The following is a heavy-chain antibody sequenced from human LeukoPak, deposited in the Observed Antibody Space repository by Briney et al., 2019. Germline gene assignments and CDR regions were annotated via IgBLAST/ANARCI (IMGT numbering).Heavy chain of an antibody. D-gene: IGHD6-19*01. V-gene: IGHV3-23*01. J-gene: IGHJ4*02. CDR2: ISGSGGST. Sequence: GGFLRLSCAASGFTFSSYAMSWVRQAPGKGLEWVSAISGSGGSTYYADSVKGRFTISRDNSKNTLYLQMNSLRAEDTAVYYCARGWIAVAGGFDYWGQGTPVTVSS. CDR1: GFTFSSYA. CDR3: ARGWIAVAGGFDY.